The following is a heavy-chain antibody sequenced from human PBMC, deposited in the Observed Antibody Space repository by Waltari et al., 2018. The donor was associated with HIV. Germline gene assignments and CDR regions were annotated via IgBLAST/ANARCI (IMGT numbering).Heavy chain of an antibody. V-gene: IGHV4-61*05. J-gene: IGHJ4*02. CDR2: IYYSGST. CDR1: GGSISSSSYY. Sequence: QLQLQESGPGLVKPSATLSLTCTVSGGSISSSSYYWGWIRQPPGKGLEWIGYIYYSGSTNYNPSLKSRVTISVDTSKNQFSLKVRSVTAADTARYYCARVDRYTSSGLDYWGQGTLVNVSS. D-gene: IGHD6-13*01. CDR3: ARVDRYTSSGLDY.